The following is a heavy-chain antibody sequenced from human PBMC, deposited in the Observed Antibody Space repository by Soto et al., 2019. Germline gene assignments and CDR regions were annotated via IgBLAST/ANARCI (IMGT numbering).Heavy chain of an antibody. D-gene: IGHD2-21*02. CDR3: AREMHADFTHYFDP. V-gene: IGHV4-59*01. CDR2: TSCTGNT. Sequence: LSLTCIVFGGSITSYHWRWIRQLAAKGLEWIAYTSCTGNTNYNPSFQRRVTISIHTSKSQLSLKVTPMTAAHTAVDYCAREMHADFTHYFDPWGQGTLVTVSS. CDR1: GGSITSYH. J-gene: IGHJ4*03.